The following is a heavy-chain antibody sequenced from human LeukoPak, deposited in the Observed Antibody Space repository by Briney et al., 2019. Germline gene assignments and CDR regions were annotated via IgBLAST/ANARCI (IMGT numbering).Heavy chain of an antibody. D-gene: IGHD4-17*01. CDR2: IYTSGST. Sequence: SSETLSLTCTVSGGSISSGSYYWSWIRQPAGKGLEWIGRIYTSGSTNYNPSLKSRVTISVDTSKNQFSLKLSSVTAADTAVYYCVRNTVSKNIYYYYYMDVWGKGTTVTVSS. CDR1: GGSISSGSYY. V-gene: IGHV4-61*02. CDR3: VRNTVSKNIYYYYYMDV. J-gene: IGHJ6*03.